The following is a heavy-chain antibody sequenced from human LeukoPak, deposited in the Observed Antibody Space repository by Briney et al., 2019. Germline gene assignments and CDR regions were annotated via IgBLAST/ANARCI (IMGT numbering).Heavy chain of an antibody. CDR2: IKQDGSEK. CDR1: GFTFSSYW. Sequence: GGSLRLSCAASGFTFSSYWMSWVRQAPGKGLEWAANIKQDGSEKYYVDSVKGRFTISRDNAKNSLYLQMNSLRAEDTAVYYCARDSGTTGEVKFDPWGQGTLVTVSS. D-gene: IGHD3-10*01. CDR3: ARDSGTTGEVKFDP. J-gene: IGHJ5*02. V-gene: IGHV3-7*03.